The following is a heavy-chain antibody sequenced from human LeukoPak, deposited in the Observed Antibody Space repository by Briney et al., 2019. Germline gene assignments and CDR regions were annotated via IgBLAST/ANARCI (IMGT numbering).Heavy chain of an antibody. CDR3: TRSTISVAYAFDI. J-gene: IGHJ3*02. Sequence: GGSLRLSCAASVFIFSDFDMHWVRHVTGKGLEWVSAIGTTGDTYYPGSVKGRFTISRENAKNSLYLQMNSLRAEDTAVYYCTRSTISVAYAFDICGQGIMVTVSS. CDR2: IGTTGDT. V-gene: IGHV3-13*04. D-gene: IGHD6-19*01. CDR1: VFIFSDFD.